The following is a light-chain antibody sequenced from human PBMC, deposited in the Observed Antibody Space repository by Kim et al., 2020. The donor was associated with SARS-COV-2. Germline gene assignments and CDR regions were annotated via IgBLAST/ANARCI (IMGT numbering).Light chain of an antibody. CDR2: DAS. CDR3: QQYSTPPVA. CDR1: QDIVNY. Sequence: DIQMTQSPSSVSASIGDRVTITCQASQDIVNYLNWYQQKGGKAPELLIYDASNRKAGVPSRFRGYGDGTDFTLTISSLQPEDVCTYYCQQYSTPPVAFGGGTNLEI. J-gene: IGKJ4*01. V-gene: IGKV1-33*01.